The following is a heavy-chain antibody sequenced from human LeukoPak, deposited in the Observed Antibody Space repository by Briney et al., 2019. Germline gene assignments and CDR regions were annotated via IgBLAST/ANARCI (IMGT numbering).Heavy chain of an antibody. CDR1: GFTFSAYA. CDR2: ISWNSGSI. CDR3: ARALTRWLQFRGGFDY. D-gene: IGHD5-24*01. Sequence: PGGSLRLSCAASGFTFSAYAMHWVRQAPGKGLEWVSGISWNSGSIGYADSVKGRFTISRDNAKNSLYLQMNSLRAEDTAVYYCARALTRWLQFRGGFDYWGQGILVTVSS. J-gene: IGHJ4*02. V-gene: IGHV3-9*01.